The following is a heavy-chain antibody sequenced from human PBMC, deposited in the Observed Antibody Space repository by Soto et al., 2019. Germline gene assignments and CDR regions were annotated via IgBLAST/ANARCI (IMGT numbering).Heavy chain of an antibody. CDR2: ISGSGGGT. Sequence: EVQLLESGGGLVQPGGSLRLSCAASGFTFNIYAMSWVRQAPGKGLEWVSAISGSGGGTYYADSVEGRFTISRDNSNNTLYLQMSSLRAEDTAVYYWAKCGDESSGRLLRYFPHWGQGTLVTVSS. CDR1: GFTFNIYA. J-gene: IGHJ1*01. CDR3: AKCGDESSGRLLRYFPH. V-gene: IGHV3-23*01. D-gene: IGHD3-22*01.